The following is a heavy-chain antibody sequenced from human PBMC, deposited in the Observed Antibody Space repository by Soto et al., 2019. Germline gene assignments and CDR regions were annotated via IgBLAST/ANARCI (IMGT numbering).Heavy chain of an antibody. D-gene: IGHD2-2*01. CDR3: ARVVVPAAMAFSGFYYMGV. V-gene: IGHV4-4*02. J-gene: IGHJ6*03. CDR1: SGSIGSNNW. CDR2: IYHSGST. Sequence: QVQLQESGPGLVKPSGTLSLTCAVSSGSIGSNNWWSWVRQPPGKGLEWIGAIYHSGSTNYNPSLKSRVTISVDQPKNQFSLNLTSVTAPDTAVYYCARVVVPAAMAFSGFYYMGVWGKGTTVTVSS.